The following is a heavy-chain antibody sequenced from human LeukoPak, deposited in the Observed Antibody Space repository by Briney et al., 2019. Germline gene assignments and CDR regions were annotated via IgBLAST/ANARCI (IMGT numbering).Heavy chain of an antibody. V-gene: IGHV1-8*01. J-gene: IGHJ5*02. D-gene: IGHD3-3*01. Sequence: ASVKVSCKASEYTFTNFDINWVRQASGQGLEWVGWMNPNSGSTGYAQKFQGRVTMTRNTSIGTAYMELSSLRSDDTAVYSCAGAILGMIIRAFDPWGQGTLVTVSS. CDR3: AGAILGMIIRAFDP. CDR2: MNPNSGST. CDR1: EYTFTNFD.